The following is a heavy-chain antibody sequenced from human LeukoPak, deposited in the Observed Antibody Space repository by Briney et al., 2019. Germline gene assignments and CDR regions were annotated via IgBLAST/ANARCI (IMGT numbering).Heavy chain of an antibody. D-gene: IGHD4-17*01. CDR3: ARDATVIIPKNYFDP. V-gene: IGHV1-46*01. J-gene: IGHJ5*02. CDR1: GYRFTSYY. CDR2: INPSGGTT. Sequence: GASLKVSCKASGYRFTSYYMHWVRQAPGQGLEWMGIINPSGGTTSYAQKFQGRITMTRDTSTSTVYMELRSLRSEDTAVYYCARDATVIIPKNYFDPWGQGTLVTVSS.